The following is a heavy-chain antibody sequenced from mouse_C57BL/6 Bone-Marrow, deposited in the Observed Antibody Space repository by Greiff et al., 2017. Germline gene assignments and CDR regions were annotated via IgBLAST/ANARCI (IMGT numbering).Heavy chain of an antibody. CDR3: ARYYDSSFYAMDY. Sequence: QVQLQQPGAELVKPGASVKLSCKASGYTFTSYWMQWVKQRPGQGLEWIGEIDPSDSYTNYNQKFKGKATLTVDTSSSTAYMQLSSLTSEDSAVYYCARYYDSSFYAMDYWGQGTSVTVSS. D-gene: IGHD2-3*01. CDR1: GYTFTSYW. V-gene: IGHV1-50*01. J-gene: IGHJ4*01. CDR2: IDPSDSYT.